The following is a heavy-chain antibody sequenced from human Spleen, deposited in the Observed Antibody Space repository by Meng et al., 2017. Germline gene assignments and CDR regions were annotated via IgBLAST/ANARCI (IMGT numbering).Heavy chain of an antibody. D-gene: IGHD6-13*01. V-gene: IGHV2-26*01. CDR3: ARQSGIAAEGSGFDY. Sequence: SGPTLVKPTETLTLTCTVSGFSLINMPVGVRWICQPPGKALECLADIFSNDEKFYTTSLKSRLTISKDTSKSQVVLTMANMDPVDTATYYCARQSGIAAEGSGFDYWGQGTLVTVSS. J-gene: IGHJ4*02. CDR2: IFSNDEK. CDR1: GFSLINMPVG.